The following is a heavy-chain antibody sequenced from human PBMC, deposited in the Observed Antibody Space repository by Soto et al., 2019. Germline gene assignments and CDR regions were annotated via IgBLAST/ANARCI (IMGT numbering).Heavy chain of an antibody. J-gene: IGHJ4*02. V-gene: IGHV3-73*02. CDR2: IRTKPNNYAT. Sequence: DVQLVESGGGVVQPGGSLKLSCATSGFSFSGTAMHWVRQASGKGLEWVGRIRTKPNNYATTYAASVTGSFTISRDDSKNTVYLQMTSLKTADTDVYYGTRPEDPYGYPAACDSWGQGALVTVSS. CDR3: TRPEDPYGYPAACDS. D-gene: IGHD5-18*01. CDR1: GFSFSGTA.